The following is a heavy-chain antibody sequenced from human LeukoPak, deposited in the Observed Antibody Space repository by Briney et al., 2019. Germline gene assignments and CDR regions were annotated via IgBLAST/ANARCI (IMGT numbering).Heavy chain of an antibody. CDR3: ASRRDSSSPHYFDY. Sequence: PGGSLRLSCAAYGFTFSSYGMHWVRQAPGKGLEWVAVIWYDGSNKYYADSVKGRFTISRDNSKNTLYLQMNSLRAEDTAVYYCASRRDSSSPHYFDYWGQGTLVTVSS. CDR1: GFTFSSYG. CDR2: IWYDGSNK. D-gene: IGHD6-6*01. V-gene: IGHV3-33*01. J-gene: IGHJ4*02.